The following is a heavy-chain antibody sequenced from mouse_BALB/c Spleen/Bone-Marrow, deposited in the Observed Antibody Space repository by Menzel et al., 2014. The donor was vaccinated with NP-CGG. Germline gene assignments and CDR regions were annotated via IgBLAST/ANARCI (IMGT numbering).Heavy chain of an antibody. D-gene: IGHD3-2*01. J-gene: IGHJ3*01. CDR3: ARWTARAVAFAY. CDR2: IYPGNGGT. Sequence: LQESGAELVRSGASVKMSCKAYGYTFTSCNIHWVKQTPGQGLEWIGYIYPGNGGTNYNQKLKGKATLTADTSSSTAYMQISILTSEDSAFYVCARWTARAVAFAYWAHGTLVTVSA. CDR1: GYTFTSCN. V-gene: IGHV1-12*01.